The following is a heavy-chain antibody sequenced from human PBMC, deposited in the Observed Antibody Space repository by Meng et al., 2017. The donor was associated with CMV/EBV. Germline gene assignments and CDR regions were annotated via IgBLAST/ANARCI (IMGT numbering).Heavy chain of an antibody. CDR2: ISSSGSTI. D-gene: IGHD3-16*01. J-gene: IGHJ6*02. Sequence: GESLKISCAASGFTFSSYEMNWVRQAPGKGLEGVSYISSSGSTIYYADSVKGRFTIYRDNAKNSLYLQMNSLRAEETAVYYCAREGWGWLPGSGMDVWGQGTTVTVSS. CDR1: GFTFSSYE. CDR3: AREGWGWLPGSGMDV. V-gene: IGHV3-48*03.